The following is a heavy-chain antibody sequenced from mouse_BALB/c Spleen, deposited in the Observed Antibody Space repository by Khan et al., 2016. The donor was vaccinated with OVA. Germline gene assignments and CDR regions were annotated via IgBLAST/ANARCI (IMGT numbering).Heavy chain of an antibody. CDR2: MIYTGYT. V-gene: IGHV3-8*02. CDR1: GDSITSGY. Sequence: EVQLQESGPSLVKPSQTLSLTCSVTGDSITSGYWSWIRKFPGNKLEYMGYMIYTGYTAYNLSLTSRIAITRHTSKNQYYLQLNSVTTEDTATYYWARSTYRYAFAYWGQGTLVTVSA. J-gene: IGHJ3*01. D-gene: IGHD2-14*01. CDR3: ARSTYRYAFAY.